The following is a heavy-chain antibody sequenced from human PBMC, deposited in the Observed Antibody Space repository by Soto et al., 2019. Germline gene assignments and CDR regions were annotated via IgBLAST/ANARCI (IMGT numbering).Heavy chain of an antibody. CDR1: GGSFSGYY. D-gene: IGHD6-13*01. Sequence: SETLSLTCAVYGGSFSGYYWSWIRQPPGKGLEWIGEINHSGSTNYNPSLKSRVTISVDTSKNQFSLKLSSVTAADTAVYYCARGGFRGSWTYYYYGMDVWGQGTTVTV. CDR2: INHSGST. V-gene: IGHV4-34*01. CDR3: ARGGFRGSWTYYYYGMDV. J-gene: IGHJ6*02.